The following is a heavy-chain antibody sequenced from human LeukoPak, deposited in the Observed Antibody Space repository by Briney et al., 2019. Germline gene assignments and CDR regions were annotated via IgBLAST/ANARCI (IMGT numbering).Heavy chain of an antibody. CDR1: GFTFSSYA. D-gene: IGHD6-19*01. CDR3: AKVFSIAVAQFDY. V-gene: IGHV3-23*01. CDR2: ISGSGGST. Sequence: GGSLRLSCAASGFTFSSYAMSWVRQAPGKGLEWVSAISGSGGSTYYADSVKGRFTISRDNSRNTLYLQMNSLRAEDTAVYYCAKVFSIAVAQFDYWGQGTLVTVSS. J-gene: IGHJ4*02.